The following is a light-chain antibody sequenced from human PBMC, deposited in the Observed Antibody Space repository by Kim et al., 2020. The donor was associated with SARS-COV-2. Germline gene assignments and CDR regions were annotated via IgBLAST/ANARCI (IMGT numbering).Light chain of an antibody. Sequence: EIVLTQSPATLSLSPGDRATLSCRASKSLITYLAWYQQNPGQAPRLLIYDASNRATGIPARFSGSGSETDFTLTISSLEPEDFAGYYSQQRNNWQITFGQEKRLEIK. V-gene: IGKV3-11*01. CDR1: KSLITY. CDR2: DAS. CDR3: QQRNNWQIT. J-gene: IGKJ5*01.